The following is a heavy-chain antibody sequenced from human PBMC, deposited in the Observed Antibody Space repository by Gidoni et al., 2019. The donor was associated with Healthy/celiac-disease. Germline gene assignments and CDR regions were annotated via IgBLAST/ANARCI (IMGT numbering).Heavy chain of an antibody. CDR2: IRSKAYGGTT. V-gene: IGHV3-49*03. Sequence: EVQLVESGGGLVQPGRSLRLSCTASGFTFGDYAMRWFRQAPGKGLEWVGFIRSKAYGGTTEYAASVKGRFTISRDDSKSIAYLQMNSLKTEDTAVYYCTSRGVYYYYYMDVWGKGTTVTVSS. CDR3: TSRGVYYYYYMDV. D-gene: IGHD2-8*01. CDR1: GFTFGDYA. J-gene: IGHJ6*03.